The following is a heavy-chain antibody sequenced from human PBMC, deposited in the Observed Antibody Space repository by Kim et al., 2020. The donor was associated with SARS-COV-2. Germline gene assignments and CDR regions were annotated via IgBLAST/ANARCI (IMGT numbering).Heavy chain of an antibody. J-gene: IGHJ4*02. V-gene: IGHV3-53*01. Sequence: GGSLRLSCAASGFTVSSNYMSWVRQAPGKGLEWVSVIYSGGSTYYEDSVKGRFTISRDNSKNTLYLQMNSLRAEDTAVYYCARSLGYCTNGVCSDYYFDYWGQGTLVTVSS. CDR2: IYSGGST. CDR1: GFTVSSNY. CDR3: ARSLGYCTNGVCSDYYFDY. D-gene: IGHD2-8*01.